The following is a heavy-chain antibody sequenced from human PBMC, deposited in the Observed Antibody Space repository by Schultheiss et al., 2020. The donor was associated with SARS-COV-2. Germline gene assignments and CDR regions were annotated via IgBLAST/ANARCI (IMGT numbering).Heavy chain of an antibody. CDR2: ISGSGGST. V-gene: IGHV3-23*01. CDR3: AKDRGYCSSTSCYDSDY. J-gene: IGHJ4*02. Sequence: GGSLRLSCTASGFTFGDYAMSWFRQAPGKGLEWVSAISGSGGSTYYADSVKGRFTISRDNSKNTLYLQMNSLRAEDTAVYYCAKDRGYCSSTSCYDSDYWGQGTLVTVSS. CDR1: GFTFGDYA. D-gene: IGHD2-2*01.